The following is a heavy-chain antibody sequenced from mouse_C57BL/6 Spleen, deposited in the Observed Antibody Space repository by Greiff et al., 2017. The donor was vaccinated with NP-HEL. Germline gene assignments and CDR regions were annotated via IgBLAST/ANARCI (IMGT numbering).Heavy chain of an antibody. J-gene: IGHJ2*01. Sequence: EVKLVESGGGLVKPGGSLKLSCAASGFTFSDYGMHWVRQAPEKRLEWVATISDGGSYTYYPDNVKGRFTISRDNAKNNLYLQMSHLKSEDTAMYYGARDGATVASYYFDYWGQGTTLTVSS. CDR1: GFTFSDYG. CDR3: ARDGATVASYYFDY. CDR2: ISDGGSYT. D-gene: IGHD1-1*01. V-gene: IGHV5-4*01.